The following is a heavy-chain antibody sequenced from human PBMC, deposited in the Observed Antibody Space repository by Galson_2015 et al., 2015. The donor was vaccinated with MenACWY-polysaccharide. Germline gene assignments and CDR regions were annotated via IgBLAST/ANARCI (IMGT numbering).Heavy chain of an antibody. D-gene: IGHD5-24*01. CDR2: IYSGGRT. J-gene: IGHJ4*02. CDR1: GFTVSSNY. Sequence: SLRLSCAASGFTVSSNYMSWVRQAPGKGLEWVSIIYSGGRTYYADSVKGRFTISRDNSKNTLDLQMNSLRAEDTAVYYCARGRDGYNSDYWGQGTLVTVSS. V-gene: IGHV3-53*01. CDR3: ARGRDGYNSDY.